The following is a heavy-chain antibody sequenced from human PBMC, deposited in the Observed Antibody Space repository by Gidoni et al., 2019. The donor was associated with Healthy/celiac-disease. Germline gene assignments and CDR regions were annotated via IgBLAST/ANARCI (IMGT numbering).Heavy chain of an antibody. Sequence: AASGFTFSSYAMSWVRQAPGKGLEWVSAISGSGGSTYYADSVKGRFTISRDNSKNTLYLQMNSLRAEDTAVYYCAKVERRDGYNFDYWGQGTLVTVSS. J-gene: IGHJ4*02. CDR2: ISGSGGST. CDR1: GFTFSSYA. D-gene: IGHD5-12*01. V-gene: IGHV3-23*01. CDR3: AKVERRDGYNFDY.